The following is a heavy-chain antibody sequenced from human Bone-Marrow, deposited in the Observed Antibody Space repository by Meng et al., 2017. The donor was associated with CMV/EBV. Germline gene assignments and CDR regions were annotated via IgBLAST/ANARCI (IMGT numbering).Heavy chain of an antibody. CDR2: IWYDGSNK. Sequence: SGFTFSSYGRHWVRQAPGKGLEWVAVIWYDGSNKYYADSVKGRFTMSRDNSKNTLYLEMNSLRAEDTAVYYCAKEVDCSSTSCPSLDYWGQGTLVTVSS. V-gene: IGHV3-33*06. CDR1: GFTFSSYG. D-gene: IGHD2-2*01. J-gene: IGHJ4*02. CDR3: AKEVDCSSTSCPSLDY.